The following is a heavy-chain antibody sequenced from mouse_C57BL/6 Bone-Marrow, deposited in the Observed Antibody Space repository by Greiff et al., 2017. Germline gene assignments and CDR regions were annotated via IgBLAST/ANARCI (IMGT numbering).Heavy chain of an antibody. Sequence: VQLKQSGAELVKPGASVKLSCTASGFNIKDYYMHWVKQRPEQGLEWIGRIDPEDGETKYAPKFKGKATITADTSSNKAYLQLSSLTSEDTAVYYWALTMVGFAYWGQGTLVTVSA. CDR2: IDPEDGET. V-gene: IGHV14-2*01. CDR3: ALTMVGFAY. CDR1: GFNIKDYY. D-gene: IGHD1-1*02. J-gene: IGHJ3*01.